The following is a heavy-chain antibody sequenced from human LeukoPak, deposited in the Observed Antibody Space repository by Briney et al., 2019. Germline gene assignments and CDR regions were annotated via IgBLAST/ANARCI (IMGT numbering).Heavy chain of an antibody. D-gene: IGHD1-26*01. CDR1: GGSISSGSYY. CDR3: ASTKGGSYSFYYYYYMDV. CDR2: IYTSGST. J-gene: IGHJ6*03. V-gene: IGHV4-61*02. Sequence: SETLSLTCTVSGGSISSGSYYWSWIRQPAGKGLEWIGRIYTSGSTNYNPSLKSRVTISVDTSKNQFSLKLSSVTAADTAVYYCASTKGGSYSFYYYYYMDVWGKGTTVTVSS.